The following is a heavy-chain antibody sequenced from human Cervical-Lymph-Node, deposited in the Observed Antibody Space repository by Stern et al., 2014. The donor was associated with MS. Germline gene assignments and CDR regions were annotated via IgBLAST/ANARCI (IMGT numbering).Heavy chain of an antibody. Sequence: EVQLVESGGGLVQPGGSLRLSCAASGFTFSSYWMHWVRQAPGKGLVWVSRINSDGSSTSYADSVKGRFTISRDNAKNTLYLQMNSLRGEDTAVYYCARDHLESGLRFLPVEAFDIWGQGTMVTVSS. CDR1: GFTFSSYW. J-gene: IGHJ3*02. D-gene: IGHD3-3*01. CDR2: INSDGSST. CDR3: ARDHLESGLRFLPVEAFDI. V-gene: IGHV3-74*01.